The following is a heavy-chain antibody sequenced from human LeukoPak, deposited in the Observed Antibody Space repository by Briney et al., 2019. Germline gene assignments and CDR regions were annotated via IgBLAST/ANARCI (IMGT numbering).Heavy chain of an antibody. J-gene: IGHJ4*02. D-gene: IGHD4-17*01. V-gene: IGHV3-21*01. CDR2: ISSSSSYI. CDR1: GFTFSNYN. CDR3: ARVAEAGVDY. Sequence: PGGSLRLSCAASGFTFSNYNMNWVRQAPGKGLEWVSSISSSSSYIYYADSVKGRFTISRDNAKNSLYLQMNSLRAEDTAVYYCARVAEAGVDYWGQGTQVTVSS.